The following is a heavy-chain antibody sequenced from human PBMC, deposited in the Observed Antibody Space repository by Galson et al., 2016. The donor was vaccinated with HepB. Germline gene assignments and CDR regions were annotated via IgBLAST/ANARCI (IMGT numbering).Heavy chain of an antibody. Sequence: ETLSLTCTVSGDSISNVGRHWGWFRQSPEMGLEYIGSIHSGGTSYYNPSLTSRVTVSADMSRNQFFLSLTSVTAADTAIYYCVRLGTAAAVANRRGSVYWSQGTRVTVSS. J-gene: IGHJ4*02. CDR2: IHSGGTS. V-gene: IGHV4-39*01. CDR1: GDSISNVGRH. D-gene: IGHD6-13*01. CDR3: VRLGTAAAVANRRGSVY.